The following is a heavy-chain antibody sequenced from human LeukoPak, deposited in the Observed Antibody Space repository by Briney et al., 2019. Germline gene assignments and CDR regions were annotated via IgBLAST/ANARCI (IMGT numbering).Heavy chain of an antibody. J-gene: IGHJ3*02. CDR2: INPNSGGT. CDR3: AKDRDYSSTDAFDI. D-gene: IGHD4-11*01. Sequence: ASVKVSCKASGYTFTGYYMHWVRQAPGQGLEWMGWINPNSGGTNYAQKFQGRVTMTRDTSISTAYMELSRLRSDDTAVYYCAKDRDYSSTDAFDIWGQGTMVTVSS. CDR1: GYTFTGYY. V-gene: IGHV1-2*02.